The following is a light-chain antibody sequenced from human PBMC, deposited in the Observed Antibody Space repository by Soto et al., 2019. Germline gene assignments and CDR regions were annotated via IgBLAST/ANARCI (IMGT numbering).Light chain of an antibody. Sequence: DIQMTQSPSTLSASVGDRVTITCRASQSISSWLAWYQQKPGKAPKVLIYKASSLESGVPSRFSGSGSGTEFTLPISSRQPNDFATYYCLQYKTLWTFGQGTKVEIK. CDR2: KAS. CDR1: QSISSW. CDR3: LQYKTLWT. J-gene: IGKJ1*01. V-gene: IGKV1-5*03.